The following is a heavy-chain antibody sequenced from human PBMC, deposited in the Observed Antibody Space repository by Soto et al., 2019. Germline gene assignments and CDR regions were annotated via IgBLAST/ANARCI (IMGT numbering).Heavy chain of an antibody. Sequence: QVQLVQSGAEVKKPGASVKVSCKASGYTFTSYGISWVRQAPGQGLEWMGWISAYNGNTNYAQKLQGRVTMTTNTSTSPAYRGVRSLRSDDTAVYYWAREYWYGSGPGYWGQGTLVTVSS. V-gene: IGHV1-18*01. CDR3: AREYWYGSGPGY. D-gene: IGHD3-10*01. CDR2: ISAYNGNT. CDR1: GYTFTSYG. J-gene: IGHJ4*02.